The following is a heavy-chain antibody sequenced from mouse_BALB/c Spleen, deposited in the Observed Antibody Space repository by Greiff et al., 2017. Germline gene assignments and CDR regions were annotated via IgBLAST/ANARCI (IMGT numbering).Heavy chain of an antibody. V-gene: IGHV1-15*01. J-gene: IGHJ2*01. Sequence: VQLQQSGAELVRPGASVTLSCKASGYTFTDYEMHWVQQTPVHGLEWIGAINPDTGGTAYTQKFKGKATLTADKSSSTAYMELRSLTSEDSAVYYSTRNRLGSYDVRFDYWGQGTTVTVSS. D-gene: IGHD2-12*01. CDR1: GYTFTDYE. CDR2: INPDTGGT. CDR3: TRNRLGSYDVRFDY.